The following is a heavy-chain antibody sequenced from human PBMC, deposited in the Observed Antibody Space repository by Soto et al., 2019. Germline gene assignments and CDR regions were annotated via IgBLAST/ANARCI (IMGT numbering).Heavy chain of an antibody. V-gene: IGHV3-23*01. CDR1: GFTFSVYA. CDR3: ARDQKQESAGSYYYYGMDV. D-gene: IGHD1-26*01. CDR2: ISGSGDSI. J-gene: IGHJ6*02. Sequence: GGSLRLSCAASGFTFSVYAMSWVRQAPGKGLEWVSAISGSGDSIFYTDSVKGRFSISRDNSKNTLYLQMNSLRAEDTAVYYCARDQKQESAGSYYYYGMDVWGQGTTVTVSS.